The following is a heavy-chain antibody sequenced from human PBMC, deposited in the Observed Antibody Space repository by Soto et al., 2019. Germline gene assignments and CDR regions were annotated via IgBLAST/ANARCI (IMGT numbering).Heavy chain of an antibody. CDR3: VTSLDY. CDR1: GFNFSSYT. Sequence: GGSLRLSCAASGFNFSSYTMNWVRQAPGKGLEWVSYIASSSRTTYYADSVKGRFTISRDNAKNSLYLQMNSLRDEDTAIYYCVTSLDYWGQGTLVTVSS. CDR2: IASSSRTT. J-gene: IGHJ4*02. V-gene: IGHV3-48*02.